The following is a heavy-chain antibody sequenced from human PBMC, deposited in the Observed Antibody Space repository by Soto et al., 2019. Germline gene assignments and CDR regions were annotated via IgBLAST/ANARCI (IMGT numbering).Heavy chain of an antibody. CDR3: ARDTGSYSFDS. CDR2: TRNKANSYTT. J-gene: IGHJ4*02. CDR1: GFTFSDHY. D-gene: IGHD1-26*01. V-gene: IGHV3-72*01. Sequence: PGGSLRLSCAASGFTFSDHYMDWVRQAPGKGLEWVGRTRNKANSYTTEYAASVKGRFTISRDDSKNSLYLQMNSLKTEDTAVYYCARDTGSYSFDSWCQGTLVTVSS.